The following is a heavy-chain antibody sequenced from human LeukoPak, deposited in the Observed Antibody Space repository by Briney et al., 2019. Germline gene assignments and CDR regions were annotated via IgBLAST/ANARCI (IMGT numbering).Heavy chain of an antibody. CDR1: GFTFDDYA. J-gene: IGHJ4*02. CDR3: VRGPHYGAYTDYFDY. D-gene: IGHD4-17*01. Sequence: GGSLRLSCAASGFTFDDYAMHWVRQAPGKGLEWVSGISWNSGSIGYADSVKGRFTISRDNAKNSLYLQMNSLRVEDTALYYCVRGPHYGAYTDYFDYWGQGTLVTVSS. CDR2: ISWNSGSI. V-gene: IGHV3-9*01.